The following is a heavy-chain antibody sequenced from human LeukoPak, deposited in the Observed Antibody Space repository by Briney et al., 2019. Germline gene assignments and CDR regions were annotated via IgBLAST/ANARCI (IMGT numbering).Heavy chain of an antibody. D-gene: IGHD1-26*01. CDR2: INHSGST. CDR1: GGSFSGYY. V-gene: IGHV4-34*01. Sequence: SETLSLTCAVYGGSFSGYYWSWIRQPPGKGLEWIGEINHSGSTNYNPSLKSRVSISVDTSKNQFSLKLSSVTAADTAVYYCARVVGATLDYWGQGTLVTVSS. CDR3: ARVVGATLDY. J-gene: IGHJ4*02.